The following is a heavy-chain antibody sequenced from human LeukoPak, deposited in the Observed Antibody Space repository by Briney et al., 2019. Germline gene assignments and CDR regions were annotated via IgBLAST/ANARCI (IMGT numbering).Heavy chain of an antibody. D-gene: IGHD2-21*01. CDR1: GGSLGRSNTY. Sequence: SDTLSLTCTVSGGSLGRSNTYWGWIRQTPGKGLEWLGTVLHSGYTYNNPSLKSRVTMSVDSSKNQFSLSLSSVTAADTAVYFCARHRGGGGYHYMDVWGKGTTVIVSS. J-gene: IGHJ6*03. CDR2: VLHSGYT. V-gene: IGHV4-39*01. CDR3: ARHRGGGGYHYMDV.